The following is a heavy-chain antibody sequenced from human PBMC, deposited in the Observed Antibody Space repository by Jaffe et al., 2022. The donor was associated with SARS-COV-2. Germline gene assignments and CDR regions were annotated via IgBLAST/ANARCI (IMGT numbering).Heavy chain of an antibody. J-gene: IGHJ4*02. D-gene: IGHD6-13*01. Sequence: QITLKESGPTLVKPTQTLTLTCTFSGFSLSTSGVGVGWIRQPPGKALEWLALIYWNDDKRYSPSLKSRLTITKDTSKNQVVLTMTNMDPVDTATYYCAHMDSNGILGHSSSWYLPFDYWGQGTLVTVSS. CDR1: GFSLSTSGVG. CDR3: AHMDSNGILGHSSSWYLPFDY. V-gene: IGHV2-5*01. CDR2: IYWNDDK.